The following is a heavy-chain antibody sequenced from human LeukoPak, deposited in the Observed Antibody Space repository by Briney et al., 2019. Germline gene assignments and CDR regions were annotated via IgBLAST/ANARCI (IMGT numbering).Heavy chain of an antibody. CDR1: GGTFNNYA. J-gene: IGHJ4*02. CDR3: TRRNLYTKCGEDFDF. D-gene: IGHD4-11*01. V-gene: IGHV1-69*13. CDR2: IIPVFGTA. Sequence: SVKVSCKTSGGTFNNYAISWVRQAPGQGLEWMGGIIPVFGTANYAQKFRGRATITADESANTAYMELSSLRSGDTAVYYCTRRNLYTKCGEDFDFWDQGTLVIVTS.